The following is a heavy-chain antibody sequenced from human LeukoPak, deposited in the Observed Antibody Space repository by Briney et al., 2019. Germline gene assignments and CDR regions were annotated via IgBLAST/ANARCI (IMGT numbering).Heavy chain of an antibody. Sequence: SSETLSLTCTVSGGSISSSSYYWSWIRQPPGKGLEWIGEINHSGSTNYNPSLKSRVTISVDTSKNQFSLKLSSVTAADTAVYYCATSYSSGSELGNWFDPWGQGTLVTVSS. CDR2: INHSGST. V-gene: IGHV4-39*07. CDR1: GGSISSSSYY. J-gene: IGHJ5*02. D-gene: IGHD3-22*01. CDR3: ATSYSSGSELGNWFDP.